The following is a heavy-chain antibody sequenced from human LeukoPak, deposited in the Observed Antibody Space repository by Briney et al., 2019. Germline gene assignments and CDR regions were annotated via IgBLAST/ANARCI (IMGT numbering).Heavy chain of an antibody. CDR2: INPNSGGT. CDR1: GYTFTGYY. Sequence: ASVKVSCKASGYTFTGYYMHWVRQAPGQVLGWMGWINPNSGGTNYAQKFQGRVTMTRDTSISTAYMELSRLRSDDTAVYYCARGDSNSWYFFDYWGQGTLVTVSS. V-gene: IGHV1-2*02. D-gene: IGHD6-13*01. CDR3: ARGDSNSWYFFDY. J-gene: IGHJ4*02.